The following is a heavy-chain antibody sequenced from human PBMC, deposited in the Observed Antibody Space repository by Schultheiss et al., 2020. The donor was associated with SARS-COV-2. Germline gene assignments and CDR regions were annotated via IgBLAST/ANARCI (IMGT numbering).Heavy chain of an antibody. V-gene: IGHV3-64*01. D-gene: IGHD1-26*01. CDR2: ISTNGLRT. Sequence: GESLKISCAVSGFTFSHYGFHWVRQAPGKGLEYVSGISTNGLRTYYASSVKGRFSISRDHSKDTVYLQMNSLRAEDTAVYYCAKDQVGATPLYYYYGMDVWGQGTTVTVSS. J-gene: IGHJ6*02. CDR3: AKDQVGATPLYYYYGMDV. CDR1: GFTFSHYG.